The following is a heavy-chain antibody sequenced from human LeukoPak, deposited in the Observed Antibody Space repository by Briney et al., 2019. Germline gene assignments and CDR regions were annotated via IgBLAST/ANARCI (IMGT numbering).Heavy chain of an antibody. CDR1: GYSISSGYY. D-gene: IGHD3-10*01. CDR3: ARQLYVSGSYYAPMDV. V-gene: IGHV4-38-2*02. CDR2: IYHGGRT. Sequence: SETLSLTCTVSGYSISSGYYWGWIRQTPGKGLEWIGYIYHGGRTDYNPSLKSRVTISVDTSKNQFSLKLSSVTAADTAVYFCARQLYVSGSYYAPMDVWGKGTTVTISS. J-gene: IGHJ6*03.